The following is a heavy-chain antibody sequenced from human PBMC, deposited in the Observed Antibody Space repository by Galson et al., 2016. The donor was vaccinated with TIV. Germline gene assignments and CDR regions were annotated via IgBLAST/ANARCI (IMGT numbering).Heavy chain of an antibody. D-gene: IGHD3-22*01. CDR2: FDPEDGKT. Sequence: SVKVSCKVSGYTLTEVAMYWVRQAPGKGLEWMGGFDPEDGKTIYAQRFQGRVTMTEDTSTDTAYMEMSSLRSEDTAVYYCATDVSTQYFDTSGYSPLGFWGQGTLVVVSS. V-gene: IGHV1-24*01. J-gene: IGHJ4*02. CDR3: ATDVSTQYFDTSGYSPLGF. CDR1: GYTLTEVA.